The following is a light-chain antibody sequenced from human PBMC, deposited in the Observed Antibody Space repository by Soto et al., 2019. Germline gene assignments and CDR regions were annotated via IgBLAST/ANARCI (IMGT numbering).Light chain of an antibody. V-gene: IGKV2-30*02. Sequence: DVVMTQSPLSLPVTLGQPASISCRSSQSLVHSDGNIYLNWFQQRPGQSPRRLIYKVSNRDSGVPDRFSGSGSGTDFTLKISRVEAEDVGVYYCMQGTHWQWTFGQGTKVEIK. CDR2: KVS. CDR1: QSLVHSDGNIY. CDR3: MQGTHWQWT. J-gene: IGKJ1*01.